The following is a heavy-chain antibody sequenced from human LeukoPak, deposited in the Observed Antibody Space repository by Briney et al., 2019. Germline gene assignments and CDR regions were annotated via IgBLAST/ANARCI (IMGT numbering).Heavy chain of an antibody. V-gene: IGHV3-21*01. J-gene: IGHJ3*02. CDR3: ARDLIMGDAFDI. CDR1: GFTFSDYG. CDR2: ISSSSSYI. Sequence: GGSLRLSCAASGFTFSDYGMHWVRQAPGKGLEWVSSISSSSSYIYYADSVKGRFTISRDNAKNSLYLQMNSLRAEDTAVYYCARDLIMGDAFDIWGQGTMVTVSS. D-gene: IGHD3-16*01.